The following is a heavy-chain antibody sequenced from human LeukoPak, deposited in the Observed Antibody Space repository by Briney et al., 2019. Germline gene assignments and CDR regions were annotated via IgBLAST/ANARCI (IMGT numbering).Heavy chain of an antibody. CDR1: GFTFSSYA. J-gene: IGHJ4*02. V-gene: IGHV3-64*01. CDR3: ARGVAPTSIDY. Sequence: PGGSLRLSCAASGFTFSSYAMSWVRQAPGKGLEYVSAISSNGGSTYYANSVKGRFTISRDNSKNTLYLQMGSLRAEDMAVYYCARGVAPTSIDYWGQGTLVTVSS. CDR2: ISSNGGST. D-gene: IGHD2-15*01.